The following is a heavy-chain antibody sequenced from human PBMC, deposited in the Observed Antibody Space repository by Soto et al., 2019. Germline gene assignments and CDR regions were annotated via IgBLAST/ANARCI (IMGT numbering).Heavy chain of an antibody. J-gene: IGHJ4*02. CDR3: ARHSVVEMGTLGPLDN. Sequence: PSETLSLTCTVSGGSIRSSTYYWGWIRQPPGKGLEWIGSIYYSGSTHYNPSLKSRVTMSVDTSKNQFSLNLSSVTAADTAVYYCARHSVVEMGTLGPLDNWGQGTLVTVSS. D-gene: IGHD2-15*01. CDR1: GGSIRSSTYY. CDR2: IYYSGST. V-gene: IGHV4-39*01.